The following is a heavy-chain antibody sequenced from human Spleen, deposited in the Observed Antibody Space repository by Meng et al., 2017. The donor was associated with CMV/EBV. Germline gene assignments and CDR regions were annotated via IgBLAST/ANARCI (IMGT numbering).Heavy chain of an antibody. D-gene: IGHD6-19*01. V-gene: IGHV3-21*01. CDR2: ISSTSSYI. CDR1: GFTFSYYN. Sequence: GGSLRLSCAASGFTFSYYNINWVRQDPGKGLEWVSSISSTSSYIYYADSVKGRFTISRDNAKNSLYLQMNSLRAEETAVYYCARPREYSSGWDFDYWGQGTLVTVSS. CDR3: ARPREYSSGWDFDY. J-gene: IGHJ4*02.